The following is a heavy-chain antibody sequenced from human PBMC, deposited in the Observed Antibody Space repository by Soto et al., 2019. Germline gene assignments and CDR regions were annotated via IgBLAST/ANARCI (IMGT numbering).Heavy chain of an antibody. D-gene: IGHD2-15*01. J-gene: IGHJ6*03. V-gene: IGHV4-59*08. CDR2: MHYTGFT. CDR1: GESVTSHY. CDR3: ARRVDNFGMDSWYYYMDV. Sequence: SETLSLTCSFSGESVTSHYFTWIRQSPEKGLEWIGYMHYTGFTHYNPSLKSRVTISVDTSKNQFPLKLSSVTVADTAVYYCARRVDNFGMDSWYYYMDVWGKGNTV.